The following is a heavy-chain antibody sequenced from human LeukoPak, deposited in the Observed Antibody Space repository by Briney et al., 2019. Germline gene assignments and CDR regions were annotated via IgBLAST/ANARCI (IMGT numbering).Heavy chain of an antibody. CDR3: ARPMATTRIGDFVY. V-gene: IGHV1-2*02. D-gene: IGHD5-24*01. J-gene: IGHJ4*02. Sequence: ASVKVSCKASGYTFTGYYMHWVRQAPGQGLEWMGWINPNSGGTNYAQKFQGRVTMTRDTSISTAYMELSRLRSDDTAVYYCARPMATTRIGDFVYWGQGTLVTVSS. CDR1: GYTFTGYY. CDR2: INPNSGGT.